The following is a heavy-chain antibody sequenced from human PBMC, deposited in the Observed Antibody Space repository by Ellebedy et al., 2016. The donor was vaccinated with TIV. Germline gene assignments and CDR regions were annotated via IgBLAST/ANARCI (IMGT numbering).Heavy chain of an antibody. D-gene: IGHD2-21*01. V-gene: IGHV1-18*04. CDR1: GYPFTSYS. CDR3: ARVGLHCDGPSCYLRSDGSDI. CDR2: ISANNGKT. J-gene: IGHJ3*02. Sequence: AASVKVSCKASGYPFTSYSINWVRQAPGQGLEWLGWISANNGKTNYSQKLQDRVSVPTDKATSTSYMELSSLRPDDTAVYYCARVGLHCDGPSCYLRSDGSDIWGQGTTVTVSS.